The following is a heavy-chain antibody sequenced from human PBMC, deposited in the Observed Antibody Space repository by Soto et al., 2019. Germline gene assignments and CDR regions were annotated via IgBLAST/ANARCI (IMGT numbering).Heavy chain of an antibody. V-gene: IGHV4-4*02. Sequence: TLSLTCAVSGGSISSSNWWSWVRQPPGKGLEWIGEIYHSGSTNYNPSLKSRVTISVDKSKNQFSLKLSSVTAADTAVYYCARLLSIFGVVEDGWFDPWGQGTLVTVSS. D-gene: IGHD3-3*01. CDR2: IYHSGST. J-gene: IGHJ5*02. CDR3: ARLLSIFGVVEDGWFDP. CDR1: GGSISSSNW.